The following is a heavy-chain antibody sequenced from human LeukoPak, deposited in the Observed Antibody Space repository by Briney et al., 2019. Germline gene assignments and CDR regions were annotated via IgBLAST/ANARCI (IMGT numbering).Heavy chain of an antibody. CDR2: IRSDGSDT. CDR3: ARAAARPDYFYYYMDV. Sequence: GGSLRLSCAASGFTFRSYAMHWVRQAPGKGLEYVSSIRSDGSDTFYANSVKGRFTISRDNSRNTLYLQMGSLRVEDLAIYYCARAAARPDYFYYYMDVWGKGTTVIVSS. CDR1: GFTFRSYA. D-gene: IGHD6-6*01. J-gene: IGHJ6*03. V-gene: IGHV3-64*01.